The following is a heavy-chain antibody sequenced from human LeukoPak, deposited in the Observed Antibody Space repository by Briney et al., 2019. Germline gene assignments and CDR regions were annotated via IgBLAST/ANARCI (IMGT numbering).Heavy chain of an antibody. CDR3: AKLSSGWYYFDY. CDR2: ISGSGGST. CDR1: GFTFSSYG. V-gene: IGHV3-23*01. J-gene: IGHJ4*02. Sequence: PGGSLRLSCAASGFTFSSYGMSWVRQAPGKGLEWVSAISGSGGSTYYADSVKGRFTISRDNSKNTLYLQMNSLRAEDTAEYYCAKLSSGWYYFDYWGQGTLVTVSS. D-gene: IGHD6-19*01.